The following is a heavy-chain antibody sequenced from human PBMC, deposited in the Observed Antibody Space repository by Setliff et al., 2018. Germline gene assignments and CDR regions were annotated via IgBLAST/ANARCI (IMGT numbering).Heavy chain of an antibody. CDR2: IYYSGST. J-gene: IGHJ5*02. CDR3: ARVMGGSYGFSWFDP. CDR1: GGSISSGDYY. D-gene: IGHD1-26*01. V-gene: IGHV4-30-4*08. Sequence: SGTLSLTCTVSGGSISSGDYYWSWIRQPPGKGLEWIGYIYYSGSTYYNPSLKSRVTISVDTSKNQFSLKLSSVTAADTAVYYCARVMGGSYGFSWFDPWGQGTLVTVSS.